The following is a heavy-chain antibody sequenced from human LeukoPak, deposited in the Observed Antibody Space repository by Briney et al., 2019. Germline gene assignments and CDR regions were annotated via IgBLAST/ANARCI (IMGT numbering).Heavy chain of an antibody. CDR1: GFTFSSYW. CDR2: INSDGSST. J-gene: IGHJ4*02. CDR3: AREGFGVPVY. D-gene: IGHD2-8*01. Sequence: GGSLRLSCAASGFTFSSYWMHWVRQAPGKGRVWVSRINSDGSSTSYADSVKGRFTISRDNAKNTLYLQMNSLRAEDTAVYYCAREGFGVPVYWGQGTLVTVSS. V-gene: IGHV3-74*01.